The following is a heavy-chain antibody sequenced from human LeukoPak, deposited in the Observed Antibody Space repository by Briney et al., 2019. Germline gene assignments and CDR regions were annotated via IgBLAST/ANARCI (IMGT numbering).Heavy chain of an antibody. D-gene: IGHD3-10*01. CDR2: ISYDGSNK. Sequence: GRSLRLSCAASGFTFSSYAMHWVRQAPGKGLEWVAVISYDGSNKYYADSVKGRFTISRDNSKNTLYLQMNSLRVDDTAVYYCAKAGRGGAITMVRGVKGDYYYMDVWGKGTTVTISS. V-gene: IGHV3-30*04. J-gene: IGHJ6*03. CDR3: AKAGRGGAITMVRGVKGDYYYMDV. CDR1: GFTFSSYA.